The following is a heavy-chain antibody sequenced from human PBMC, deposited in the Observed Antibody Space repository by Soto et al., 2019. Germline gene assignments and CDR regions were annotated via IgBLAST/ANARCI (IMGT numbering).Heavy chain of an antibody. CDR1: GYTFTSYG. CDR2: ISAYNGNT. J-gene: IGHJ4*02. Sequence: ASVKVSCKASGYTFTSYGISWVRQAPGQGLEWMGWISAYNGNTNYAQKVQGRVTMSTDTSTSTAYLELRSLRSDDTAVYYCARGPESRSTAYFDYWGQGTLVTVSS. V-gene: IGHV1-18*04. D-gene: IGHD1-26*01. CDR3: ARGPESRSTAYFDY.